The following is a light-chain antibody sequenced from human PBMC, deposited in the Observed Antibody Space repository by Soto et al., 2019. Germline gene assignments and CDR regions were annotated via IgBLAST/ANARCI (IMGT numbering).Light chain of an antibody. V-gene: IGLV2-14*03. CDR3: HSYQL. CDR1: SNDIGSYNY. Sequence: QSVLTQPASLSGSPGQSITISCTGSSNDIGSYNYVSWYQQHPGKAPKLIIFDVSNRPSGVSNRFSGSRSGNTASLTISQLQTEDEADYFCHSYQLIGGGTQLT. J-gene: IGLJ2*01. CDR2: DVS.